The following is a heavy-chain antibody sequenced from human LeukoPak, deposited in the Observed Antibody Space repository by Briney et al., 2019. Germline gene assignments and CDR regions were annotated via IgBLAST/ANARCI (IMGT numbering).Heavy chain of an antibody. V-gene: IGHV3-13*01. CDR1: GFTFSSYD. Sequence: GGSLRLSCAASGFTFSSYDMHWVRQATGKGLEWVSAIGTAGDTYYPGSVKGRFTISRENAKNSLYLQMNSLRAGDTAVYYCARDLYSYGYLSGMDVWGQGTTVTVSS. CDR3: ARDLYSYGYLSGMDV. D-gene: IGHD5-18*01. J-gene: IGHJ6*02. CDR2: IGTAGDT.